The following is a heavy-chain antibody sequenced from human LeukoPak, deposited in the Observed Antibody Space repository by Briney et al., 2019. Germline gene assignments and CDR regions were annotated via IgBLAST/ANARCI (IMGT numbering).Heavy chain of an antibody. V-gene: IGHV1-2*02. J-gene: IGHJ4*02. CDR3: ARPLGNDEYWSLYYFGY. CDR2: ISPNTGGT. Sequence: ASVKVSCKASGYTFTDHNIHWVRQAPGQGLERMGWISPNTGGTNYAQEFQGRVTMTRDTSISTAYMELRGLRYDDTAVYYCARPLGNDEYWSLYYFGYWGQGTLITVSS. D-gene: IGHD3-3*01. CDR1: GYTFTDHN.